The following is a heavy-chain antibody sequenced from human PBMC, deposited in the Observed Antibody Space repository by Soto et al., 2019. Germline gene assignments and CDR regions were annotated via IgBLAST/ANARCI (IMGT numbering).Heavy chain of an antibody. V-gene: IGHV3-30*18. CDR2: ISYDGSNK. D-gene: IGHD3-22*01. Sequence: QVQLVESGGGVVQPGRSLRLSCAASGFTFSSYGMHWVRQAPGKGLEWVAVISYDGSNKYYADSVKGRFTISRDNSKNTLYLQMNSLRAEDTAVYYCAKENLYYYDSSGYYLYSFDYWGQGTLVTVSS. CDR3: AKENLYYYDSSGYYLYSFDY. CDR1: GFTFSSYG. J-gene: IGHJ4*02.